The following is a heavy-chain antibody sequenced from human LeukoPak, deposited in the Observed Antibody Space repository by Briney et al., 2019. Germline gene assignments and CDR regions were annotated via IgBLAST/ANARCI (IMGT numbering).Heavy chain of an antibody. CDR1: GFTFSSYS. CDR2: ISSSGSTI. D-gene: IGHD2-15*01. J-gene: IGHJ4*02. CDR3: ARDLSLYCSGGSCYSLNY. V-gene: IGHV3-48*04. Sequence: GGSLRLSCTASGFTFSSYSMNWVRQAPGKGLEWVSYISSSGSTIFYADSVKGRFTISRDNAKNSLYLQMNSLRAEDTAVYYCARDLSLYCSGGSCYSLNYWGQGTLVTVSS.